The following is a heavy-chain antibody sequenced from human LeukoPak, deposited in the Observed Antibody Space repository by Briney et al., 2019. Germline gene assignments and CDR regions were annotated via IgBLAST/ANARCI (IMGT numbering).Heavy chain of an antibody. J-gene: IGHJ5*02. CDR3: ARGRVPTAT. D-gene: IGHD2-2*01. V-gene: IGHV4-59*01. CDR2: IYYSEST. Sequence: SETLSLTCTVSGASTSSYYWSWIRQPPGKGLEWIGYIYYSESTNYNPSLKSRVTISVDTSKNHFSLKLTSVTAADTAVYYCARGRVPTATWGQGTLVTVSS. CDR1: GASTSSYY.